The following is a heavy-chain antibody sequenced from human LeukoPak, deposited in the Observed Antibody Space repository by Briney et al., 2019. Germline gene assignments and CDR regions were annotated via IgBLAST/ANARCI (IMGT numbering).Heavy chain of an antibody. Sequence: GGSLRLSCAASGFTVSSNYMSWVRQAPGKGLEWVSVIYSGGSTYYADSVKGRFTISRDNSKSTLYLQMNSLRAEDTAVYYCARGTGGRARFDYWGQGTLVTVSS. CDR2: IYSGGST. V-gene: IGHV3-53*01. D-gene: IGHD5-24*01. J-gene: IGHJ4*02. CDR3: ARGTGGRARFDY. CDR1: GFTVSSNY.